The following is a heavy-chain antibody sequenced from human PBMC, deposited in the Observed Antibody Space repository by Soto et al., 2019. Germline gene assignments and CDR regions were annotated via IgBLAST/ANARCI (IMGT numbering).Heavy chain of an antibody. CDR1: GFTFSSYW. CDR3: ARSEGQLVRGYYYCYGMDV. J-gene: IGHJ6*02. D-gene: IGHD6-6*01. Sequence: GGSLRLSCAASGFTFSSYWMSWVRQAPGKGLEWVANIKQDGSEKYYVDSVKGRFTISRDNAKNSLYLQMNSLRAEDTAVYYCARSEGQLVRGYYYCYGMDVWGQGTTVTVSS. V-gene: IGHV3-7*01. CDR2: IKQDGSEK.